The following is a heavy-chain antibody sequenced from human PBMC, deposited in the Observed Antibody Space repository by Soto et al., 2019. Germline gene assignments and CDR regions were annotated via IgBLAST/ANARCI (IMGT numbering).Heavy chain of an antibody. D-gene: IGHD6-19*01. CDR1: GFTVSSNY. J-gene: IGHJ4*02. CDR3: ARVRQQWLVSAHFFDY. Sequence: GGSLRLSCAASGFTVSSNYMSWVRQAPGKGLEWVSVIYSGGSTYYADSVKGRFTISRDNSKNTLYHQMNSLRAEDTAAYYCARVRQQWLVSAHFFDYWGQGTLVTVSS. V-gene: IGHV3-53*01. CDR2: IYSGGST.